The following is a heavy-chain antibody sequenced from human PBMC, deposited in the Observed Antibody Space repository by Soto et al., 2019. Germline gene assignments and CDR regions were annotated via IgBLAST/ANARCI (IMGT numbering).Heavy chain of an antibody. V-gene: IGHV3-23*01. Sequence: PGGSLRLSCAASGFTFSSYAMSWVRQAPGKGLEWVSAISGSGGSTYYADSVKGRFTISRDNSKNTLYLQMNSLRAEDTAVYYCAVFDGDYEGFDYWGQGTLVTVSS. CDR1: GFTFSSYA. J-gene: IGHJ4*02. D-gene: IGHD4-17*01. CDR3: AVFDGDYEGFDY. CDR2: ISGSGGST.